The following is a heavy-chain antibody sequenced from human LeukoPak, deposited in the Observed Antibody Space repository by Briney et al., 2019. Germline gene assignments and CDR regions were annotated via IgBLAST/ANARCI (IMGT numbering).Heavy chain of an antibody. D-gene: IGHD2-2*01. CDR2: IKQDGREK. CDR1: GFTFSSYW. V-gene: IGHV3-7*01. Sequence: GGSLRLSCAASGFTFSSYWMSWVRQAPGKGREGVANIKQDGREKYYVDSVKGRFTISRDNAKNSLYLQMNSLRAEDTAVYYCARTEKGVVVPAAIFRSNYYYYMDVWGKGTTVTVSS. J-gene: IGHJ6*03. CDR3: ARTEKGVVVPAAIFRSNYYYYMDV.